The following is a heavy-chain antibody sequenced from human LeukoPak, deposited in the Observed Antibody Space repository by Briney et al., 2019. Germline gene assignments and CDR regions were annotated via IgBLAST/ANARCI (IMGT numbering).Heavy chain of an antibody. Sequence: GRSLRLSCAASGFTFSTFAMHWVRQAPGKGLEWVAILSYDGSSKYYADSVKGRFTISRDNSKNTLYLQMNSLRAEDTAVYYCAKDKLILLRYGDYIDYWGQGTLVTVSS. D-gene: IGHD4-17*01. CDR2: LSYDGSSK. V-gene: IGHV3-30*04. CDR1: GFTFSTFA. CDR3: AKDKLILLRYGDYIDY. J-gene: IGHJ4*02.